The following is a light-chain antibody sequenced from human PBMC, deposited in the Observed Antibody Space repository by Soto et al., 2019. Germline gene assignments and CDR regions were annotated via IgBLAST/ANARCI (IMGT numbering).Light chain of an antibody. CDR1: SSDVGGYNY. J-gene: IGLJ2*01. CDR2: DVS. CDR3: SSYTSSSTDVV. Sequence: QSALTQPASVSGSPGQSITISCTGTSSDVGGYNYVSWYQQHPGKAPKLMIYDVSNRPSGVSNRFSGSKSGNTASLTISGLQAEDEADYYCSSYTSSSTDVVFGGGTMVTVL. V-gene: IGLV2-14*01.